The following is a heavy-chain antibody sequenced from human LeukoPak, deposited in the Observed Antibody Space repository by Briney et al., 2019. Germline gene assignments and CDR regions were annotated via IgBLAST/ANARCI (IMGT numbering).Heavy chain of an antibody. CDR2: INAGNGNT. J-gene: IGHJ6*02. Sequence: GASVKVSCKASGYTFTSYAMHWVRQAPGQRLEWMGWINAGNGNTKYSQKFQGRVTITRDTSASTAYMELSSLRSEDTAVYCCARVLSVGNDYYYYGMDVWGQGTTVTVSS. D-gene: IGHD2-2*01. CDR1: GYTFTSYA. CDR3: ARVLSVGNDYYYYGMDV. V-gene: IGHV1-3*01.